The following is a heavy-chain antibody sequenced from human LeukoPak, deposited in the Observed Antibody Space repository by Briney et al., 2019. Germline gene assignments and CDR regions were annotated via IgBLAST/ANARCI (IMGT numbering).Heavy chain of an antibody. V-gene: IGHV3-23*01. Sequence: GASLRLSCAASGFTFSSYAMSWVRQAPGKGLEWVSAISGSGGSTYYADSVKGRFTISRDNSKNTLYLQMNSLRAEDTAVYYCARGGRLGKLSSLDYWGQGTLVTVSS. D-gene: IGHD3-16*02. CDR2: ISGSGGST. CDR1: GFTFSSYA. J-gene: IGHJ4*02. CDR3: ARGGRLGKLSSLDY.